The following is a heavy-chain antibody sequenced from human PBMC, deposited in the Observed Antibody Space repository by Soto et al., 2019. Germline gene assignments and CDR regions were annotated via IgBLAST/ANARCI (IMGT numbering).Heavy chain of an antibody. CDR2: ISYDGSNK. J-gene: IGHJ6*02. Sequence: GGSLRLSCAASGFTFSSYGMHWVRQAPGKGLEWVAVISYDGSNKYYADSVKGRFTISRDNSKNTLYLQMNSLRAEDTAVYYCAKDLTNDYGGSEYGMDVWGQGTTVTVSS. CDR1: GFTFSSYG. CDR3: AKDLTNDYGGSEYGMDV. V-gene: IGHV3-30*18. D-gene: IGHD4-17*01.